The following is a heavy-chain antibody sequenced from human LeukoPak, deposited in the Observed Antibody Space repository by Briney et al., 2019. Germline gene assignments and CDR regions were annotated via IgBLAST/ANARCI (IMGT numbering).Heavy chain of an antibody. V-gene: IGHV3-33*01. CDR2: IWYDGSTK. Sequence: GGSLRLSCAESGFPFSSYGIHWVRQAPGKGLEWVAVIWYDGSTKYYADSVKGRFTISRDNSKNTLYLQMNSLRAEDTAVYFCARSQSSSLIDYWGLRTLVTVSS. D-gene: IGHD6-13*01. CDR1: GFPFSSYG. CDR3: ARSQSSSLIDY. J-gene: IGHJ4*02.